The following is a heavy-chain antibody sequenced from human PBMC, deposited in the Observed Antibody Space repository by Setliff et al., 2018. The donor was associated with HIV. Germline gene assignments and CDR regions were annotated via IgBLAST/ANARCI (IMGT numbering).Heavy chain of an antibody. D-gene: IGHD3-10*01. CDR1: GYTFTSYA. J-gene: IGHJ6*03. CDR2: ITVGDGNT. CDR3: ASLQEFKGVYYMDV. Sequence: ASVKVSCKASGYTFTSYAIHWVRQAPGQRLEWMGWITVGDGNTKYSQKFQGRVTITRDTSASTAYMELSSLRSEDTAVYYCASLQEFKGVYYMDVWGKGTTVTVSS. V-gene: IGHV1-3*01.